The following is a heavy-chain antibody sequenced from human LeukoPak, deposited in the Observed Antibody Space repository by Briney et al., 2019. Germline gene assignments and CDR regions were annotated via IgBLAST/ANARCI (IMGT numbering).Heavy chain of an antibody. V-gene: IGHV4-34*01. J-gene: IGHJ4*02. CDR3: ARRRRTRGGFDY. D-gene: IGHD3-3*01. CDR1: GGSFSGYY. Sequence: SETLSLTCAVYGGSFSGYYWSWIRQPPGKGLEWIGEINHSGSTNYNPSLKSRVTISVDTSKNQFSLKLSSVTAADTAVYYCARRRRTRGGFDYWGQGALVTVSS. CDR2: INHSGST.